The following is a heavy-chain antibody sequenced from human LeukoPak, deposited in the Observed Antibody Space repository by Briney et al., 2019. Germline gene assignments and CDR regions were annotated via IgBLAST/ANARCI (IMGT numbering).Heavy chain of an antibody. CDR1: GFTFSDYY. CDR3: ARHVLRFLEWLLDAFDI. Sequence: PGGSLRLSCAAFGFTFSDYYMSWIRQAPGKGLEWVSYISSSGSTIYYADSVKGRFTISRDNAKNSLYLQMDSLRAEDTAVYYCARHVLRFLEWLLDAFDIWGQGTMVTVSS. CDR2: ISSSGSTI. J-gene: IGHJ3*02. D-gene: IGHD3-3*01. V-gene: IGHV3-11*04.